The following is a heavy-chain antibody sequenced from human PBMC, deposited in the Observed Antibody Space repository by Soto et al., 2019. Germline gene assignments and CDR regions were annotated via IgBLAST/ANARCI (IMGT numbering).Heavy chain of an antibody. CDR2: ISSSSSTI. CDR1: GFTFSSYS. J-gene: IGHJ4*02. Sequence: PGGSLRLSCAASGFTFSSYSMNWVRQAPGKGLEWVSYISSSSSTIYYADSVKGRFTISRDSAKNSLYLQMNSLRDEDTAVYYCASADYYDSSGYHGYWGQGNLVTVSS. CDR3: ASADYYDSSGYHGY. D-gene: IGHD3-22*01. V-gene: IGHV3-48*02.